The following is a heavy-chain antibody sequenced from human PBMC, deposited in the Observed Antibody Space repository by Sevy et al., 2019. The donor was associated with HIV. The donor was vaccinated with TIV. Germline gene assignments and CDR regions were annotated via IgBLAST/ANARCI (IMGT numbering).Heavy chain of an antibody. CDR3: GPRSGSSLNYYYGMDV. D-gene: IGHD3-22*01. CDR1: GGTFSSYA. CDR2: IIPIFGTT. V-gene: IGHV1-69*13. J-gene: IGHJ6*02. Sequence: ASVKVSCKASGGTFSSYAISWVRQAPGQGLEWMGGIIPIFGTTSYAQKLQGRVTITGDESTGTAYMELSSLRSEDTAVYYCGPRSGSSLNYYYGMDVWGQGTTVTVSS.